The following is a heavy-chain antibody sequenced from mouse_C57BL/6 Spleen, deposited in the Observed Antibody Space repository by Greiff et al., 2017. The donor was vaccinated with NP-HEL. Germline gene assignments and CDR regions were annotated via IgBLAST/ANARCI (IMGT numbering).Heavy chain of an antibody. J-gene: IGHJ3*01. Sequence: QVQLKQSGAELVRPGASVTLSCKASGYTFTDYEMHWVKQTPVHGLEWIGTIDPETGGTAYNQKFKGKAILTADKSSSTAYMELRSLPSEDSAVYYCTKTYYDTLWFAYWGQGTLVTVSA. CDR1: GYTFTDYE. D-gene: IGHD1-1*01. V-gene: IGHV1-15*01. CDR2: IDPETGGT. CDR3: TKTYYDTLWFAY.